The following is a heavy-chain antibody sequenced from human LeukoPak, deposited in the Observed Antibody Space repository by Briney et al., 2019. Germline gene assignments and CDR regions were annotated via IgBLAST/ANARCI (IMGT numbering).Heavy chain of an antibody. J-gene: IGHJ4*02. D-gene: IGHD5-24*01. CDR1: GGSINNGGYY. CDR2: IYYSGSS. CDR3: ARNRDGYNSFDY. V-gene: IGHV4-31*03. Sequence: PSETLSLTCTVSGGSINNGGYYWSWIRQHPGKGLEWIGYIYYSGSSYYNPSLRSRVTISVDTSKNHFSLKLSSVTAVDTAVYYCARNRDGYNSFDYWGQGTLVTVSS.